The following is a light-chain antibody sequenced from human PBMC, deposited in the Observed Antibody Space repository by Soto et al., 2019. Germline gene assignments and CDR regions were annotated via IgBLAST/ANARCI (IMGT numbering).Light chain of an antibody. Sequence: EIVMTQSPATLSASPGERATLSCRASQSVSSNLAWYQQKPGQAPRLLIYGASTRATGIPARFSGSGSGTEFTLTISSLQSEDFEVYYCQQYNNWPPYTFGQGTKVDIK. CDR1: QSVSSN. V-gene: IGKV3-15*01. J-gene: IGKJ2*01. CDR2: GAS. CDR3: QQYNNWPPYT.